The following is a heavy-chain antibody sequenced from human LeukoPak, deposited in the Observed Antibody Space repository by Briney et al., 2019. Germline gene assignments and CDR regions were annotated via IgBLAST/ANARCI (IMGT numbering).Heavy chain of an antibody. Sequence: GGSLRLSCAASVFTFSSYSRNWVRQAPGEGLEWVSSISSSSSYIYYADSVKGRFTISRDNAKNSLYLQMNSVRAEDTGVDYCARGAVAGTLSAWFDPWGQGTLVTVSS. J-gene: IGHJ5*02. D-gene: IGHD6-19*01. V-gene: IGHV3-21*01. CDR3: ARGAVAGTLSAWFDP. CDR1: VFTFSSYS. CDR2: ISSSSSYI.